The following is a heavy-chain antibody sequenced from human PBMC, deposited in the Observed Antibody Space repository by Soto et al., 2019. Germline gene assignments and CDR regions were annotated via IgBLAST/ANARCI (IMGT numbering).Heavy chain of an antibody. CDR1: GRSISSYY. V-gene: IGHV4-59*01. J-gene: IGHJ5*02. CDR3: ARCTYVSMVRGNWFDP. CDR2: IYYSKST. Sequence: SETLSLTCTVTGRSISSYYWSWIRQPPEKGLEWIRYIYYSKSTNYNPSHKSRVTISVDTSKNQFSLKLSSVIAADTAVYYCARCTYVSMVRGNWFDPWGQGTLVTVSS. D-gene: IGHD3-10*01.